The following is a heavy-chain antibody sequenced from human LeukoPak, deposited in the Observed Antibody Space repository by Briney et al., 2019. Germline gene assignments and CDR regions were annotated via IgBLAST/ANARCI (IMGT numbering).Heavy chain of an antibody. CDR2: ISGSGGST. CDR3: AKDTYYYDSSGYYPPAFDY. D-gene: IGHD3-22*01. Sequence: GGSLRLSCAASGFTFSSHAMSWVRQAPGKGLEWVSAISGSGGSTYYADSVKGRFTISRDNSKNTLYLQMNSLRAEDTAVYYCAKDTYYYDSSGYYPPAFDYWGQGTLVTVSS. V-gene: IGHV3-23*01. CDR1: GFTFSSHA. J-gene: IGHJ4*02.